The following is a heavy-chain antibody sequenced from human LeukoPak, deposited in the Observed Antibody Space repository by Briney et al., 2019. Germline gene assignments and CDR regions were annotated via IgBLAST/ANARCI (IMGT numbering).Heavy chain of an antibody. Sequence: SETLSLTCTVSGGSINSSSYYWGWIRQPPGKGLEWIGTIYYSGSTYYNPSLKSQVTISVDTSKNQFSLKLSSVTASDTAVYYCARRFAPSRNDAFDIWGQGTMVTVSS. D-gene: IGHD3-10*01. V-gene: IGHV4-39*01. CDR1: GGSINSSSYY. CDR3: ARRFAPSRNDAFDI. CDR2: IYYSGST. J-gene: IGHJ3*02.